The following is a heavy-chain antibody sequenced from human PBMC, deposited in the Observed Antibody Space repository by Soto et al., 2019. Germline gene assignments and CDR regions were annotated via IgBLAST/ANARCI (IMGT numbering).Heavy chain of an antibody. J-gene: IGHJ6*02. CDR3: AKGGGSWSHEPYYYGMDV. Sequence: QVQLVESGGGVVQPGRSLRLSCAASGFTFSSYGMHWVRQAPGKGLEWVAVISYDGSNKYYADSVKGRFTISRDNSKNTLYLQMTSLRAEDTAVYYCAKGGGSWSHEPYYYGMDVGGQGTTVTVSS. CDR2: ISYDGSNK. CDR1: GFTFSSYG. V-gene: IGHV3-30*18. D-gene: IGHD6-13*01.